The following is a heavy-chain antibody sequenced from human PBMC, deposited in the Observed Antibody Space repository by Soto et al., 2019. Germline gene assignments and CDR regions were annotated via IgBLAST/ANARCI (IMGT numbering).Heavy chain of an antibody. CDR1: GFSFSSYW. CDR2: MNRDGGSA. V-gene: IGHV3-74*01. D-gene: IGHD3-10*01. CDR3: ARDEWVGTMVRGFDD. Sequence: EVHLVESGGGLVQPGGSLRLSCAASGFSFSSYWMHWVRQAPGKGLVWVSSMNRDGGSAYYVDSVKGRFTISRDNAKDTLYLQMNSLRAEDTAVYYCARDEWVGTMVRGFDDWGQGTLVTVSS. J-gene: IGHJ4*02.